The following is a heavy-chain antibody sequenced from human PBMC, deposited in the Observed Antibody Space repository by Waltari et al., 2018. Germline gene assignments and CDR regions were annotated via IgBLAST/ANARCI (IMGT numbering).Heavy chain of an antibody. J-gene: IGHJ4*02. Sequence: QVQLVQSGAEVKKPGASVKVSCKASGYTFTGYYMHWVRQAPGQGLEWMGWINPNSGGTNDAQKFQGRVNMTRDTSISTAYMELSRLRSDDTAVYYGARDHAAYYYGSGSYYNVDYWGQGTLVTVSS. CDR2: INPNSGGT. V-gene: IGHV1-2*02. CDR1: GYTFTGYY. CDR3: ARDHAAYYYGSGSYYNVDY. D-gene: IGHD3-10*01.